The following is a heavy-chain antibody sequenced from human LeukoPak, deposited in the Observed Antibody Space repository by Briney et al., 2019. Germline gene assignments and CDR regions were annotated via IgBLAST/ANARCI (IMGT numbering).Heavy chain of an antibody. D-gene: IGHD5-18*01. Sequence: GGSLRLSCAASGFTFSSYSMNWVRQAPGKGLEWVSYISSSGSTIYYADSVKGRFTISRDNAKNSLYLQMNSLRAEGTAVYYCARDLIARGYSYGFRPGSPALAGYWGQGTLVTVSS. CDR3: ARDLIARGYSYGFRPGSPALAGY. CDR2: ISSSGSTI. J-gene: IGHJ4*02. V-gene: IGHV3-48*01. CDR1: GFTFSSYS.